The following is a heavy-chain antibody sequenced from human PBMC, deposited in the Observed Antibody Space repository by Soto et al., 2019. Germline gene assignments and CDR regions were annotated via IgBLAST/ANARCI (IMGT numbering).Heavy chain of an antibody. CDR3: AKDPFQAISVVYYGMDV. CDR2: ISGSGGST. Sequence: GGSLRLSCAASGFTFSSYAMSWVRQAPGKGLEWVSAISGSGGSTYYADSVKGRFTISRDNSKNTLYLQMNSLRAEDTAVYYCAKDPFQAISVVYYGMDVWGQGTTVTVSS. CDR1: GFTFSSYA. J-gene: IGHJ6*02. D-gene: IGHD1-26*01. V-gene: IGHV3-23*01.